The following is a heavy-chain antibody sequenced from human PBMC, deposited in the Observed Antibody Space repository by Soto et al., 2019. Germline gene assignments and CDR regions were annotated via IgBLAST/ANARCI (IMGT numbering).Heavy chain of an antibody. D-gene: IGHD2-15*01. V-gene: IGHV3-74*01. Sequence: GGSLRLSCAASGFTISSYWMHWVRQAPGKGLVWVSRINSDGSSTSYADSAKGRFTISRDNAKNTLYLQMNSLRAEDTAVYYCVRTSLVVAAATREDYWGQGTLVTVSS. CDR1: GFTISSYW. J-gene: IGHJ4*02. CDR3: VRTSLVVAAATREDY. CDR2: INSDGSST.